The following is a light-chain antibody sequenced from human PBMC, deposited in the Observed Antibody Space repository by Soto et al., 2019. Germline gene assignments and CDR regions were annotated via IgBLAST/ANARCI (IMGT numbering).Light chain of an antibody. Sequence: DIQMPQSPSTLFASEGDRVTITCRASQSISSWLAWYQQKPGKAPNLLIYKASSLQSGVPSRFSGSGSGTEFTLTINSLQPDDFATYYCQQYNRFPFTFGQGTKVDIK. CDR2: KAS. CDR1: QSISSW. J-gene: IGKJ2*01. CDR3: QQYNRFPFT. V-gene: IGKV1-5*03.